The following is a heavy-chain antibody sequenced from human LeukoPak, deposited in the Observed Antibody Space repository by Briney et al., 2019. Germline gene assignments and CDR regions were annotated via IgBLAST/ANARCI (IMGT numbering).Heavy chain of an antibody. J-gene: IGHJ5*02. D-gene: IGHD3-16*02. CDR1: GYSFTGYY. Sequence: GASVKVSCKASGYSFTGYYIHWVRQAPGQGLEWRGWIDPNSGDTEYPQKFQGRVTMTRDTSISTAYMELSRLRSDDTAVYFCARGIMITFGGVIAHYNWFDPWGQGTLVTVSS. CDR3: ARGIMITFGGVIAHYNWFDP. V-gene: IGHV1-2*02. CDR2: IDPNSGDT.